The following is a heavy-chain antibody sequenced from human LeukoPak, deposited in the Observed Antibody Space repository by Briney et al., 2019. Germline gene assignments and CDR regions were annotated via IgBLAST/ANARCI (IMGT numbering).Heavy chain of an antibody. V-gene: IGHV3-33*08. D-gene: IGHD3-22*01. Sequence: QSGGSLRLSCTASGFTFSSLDMTWVRQAPGKGLEWVAVICYDGSTKYYVDSVKGRFTISRDNSKNTLYLQMNSLRAEDTAVYYCARNYYYDSTRLYSFDYWGQGTLVTVSS. CDR3: ARNYYYDSTRLYSFDY. J-gene: IGHJ4*02. CDR2: ICYDGSTK. CDR1: GFTFSSLD.